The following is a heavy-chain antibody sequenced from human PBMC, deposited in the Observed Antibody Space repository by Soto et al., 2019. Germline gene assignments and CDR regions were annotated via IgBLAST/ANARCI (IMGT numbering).Heavy chain of an antibody. D-gene: IGHD3-22*01. Sequence: GGSLRLCCAASGFSFSTYAVGWVRQAPGKGLEWVSAISSSGGGTYYVDSVKGRFTISRDNSRNTLYLQLNDLRAEDTAVYYCAKDSAPNDSNGYSSILLDFWGQGT. CDR1: GFSFSTYA. J-gene: IGHJ4*02. CDR2: ISSSGGGT. CDR3: AKDSAPNDSNGYSSILLDF. V-gene: IGHV3-23*01.